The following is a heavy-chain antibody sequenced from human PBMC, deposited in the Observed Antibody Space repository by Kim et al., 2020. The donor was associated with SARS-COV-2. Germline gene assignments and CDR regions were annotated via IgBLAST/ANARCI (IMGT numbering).Heavy chain of an antibody. D-gene: IGHD2-15*01. Sequence: SVKVSCKASGGTFSSYAISWVRQAPGQGLEWMGRIIPILGIANYAQKFQGRVTITADKSTSTAYMELSSLRSEDTAVYYCARFGPDCSGGSCYIDYWGQGTLVTVSS. CDR1: GGTFSSYA. CDR2: IIPILGIA. J-gene: IGHJ4*02. CDR3: ARFGPDCSGGSCYIDY. V-gene: IGHV1-69*04.